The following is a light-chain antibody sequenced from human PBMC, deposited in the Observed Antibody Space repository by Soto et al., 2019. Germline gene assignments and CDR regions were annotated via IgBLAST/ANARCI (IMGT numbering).Light chain of an antibody. CDR1: QSVSSSY. V-gene: IGKV3-20*01. J-gene: IGKJ2*02. CDR2: GAS. CDR3: QQYGSSPCT. Sequence: EIVLTQSPGTLSLSPGERATLSCRASQSVSSSYLAWYQQKPGQAPRLLIYGASSRATDIPDRFSGSGSGTDFTLTISRLEPDDFAVYYCQQYGSSPCTFGQGTKVEIK.